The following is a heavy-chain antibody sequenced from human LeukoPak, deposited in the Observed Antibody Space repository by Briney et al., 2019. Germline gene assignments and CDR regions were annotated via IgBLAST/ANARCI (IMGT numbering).Heavy chain of an antibody. V-gene: IGHV3-21*01. CDR1: GFTFSSYS. J-gene: IGHJ5*02. CDR3: ARGGYCSSTSCRNWFDP. Sequence: GGSLRLSCAASGFTFSSYSMNWVRQAPGKGLEWVSSISGSSGYIYYADSVKGRFTISRDNAKNSLYLQMNSLRAEDTAVYYCARGGYCSSTSCRNWFDPWGQGTLVTVSS. CDR2: ISGSSGYI. D-gene: IGHD2-2*01.